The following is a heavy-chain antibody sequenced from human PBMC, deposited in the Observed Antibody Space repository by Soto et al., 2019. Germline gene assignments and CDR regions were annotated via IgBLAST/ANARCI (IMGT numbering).Heavy chain of an antibody. V-gene: IGHV3-23*01. CDR3: AKRSRDETILTPANYFDF. D-gene: IGHD2-2*01. J-gene: IGHJ4*02. CDR2: ITTSGGGT. CDR1: GFTFSTYA. Sequence: EVQLLESGGGLVQPGGSLRLSCAASGFTFSTYAMNWVRQAPGKGLEWVSLITTSGGGTFYADSVRGRFTISRDNSRNTLYLQMNSLRAEDTAVYYCAKRSRDETILTPANYFDFWGRGTLVSVS.